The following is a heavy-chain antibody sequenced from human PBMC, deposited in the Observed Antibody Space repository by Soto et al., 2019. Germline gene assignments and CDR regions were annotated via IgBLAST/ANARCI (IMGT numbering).Heavy chain of an antibody. Sequence: QPPGKGLEWIGEINHSGSTNYNPSLKSRVTISVDTSKNQFSLKLSSVTAADTAVYYCARGSWSFYYFDYWGQGTLVTVSS. CDR3: ARGSWSFYYFDY. J-gene: IGHJ4*02. D-gene: IGHD3-10*01. CDR2: INHSGST. V-gene: IGHV4-34*01.